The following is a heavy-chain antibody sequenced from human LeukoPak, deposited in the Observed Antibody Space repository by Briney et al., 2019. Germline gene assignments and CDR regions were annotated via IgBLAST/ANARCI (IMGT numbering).Heavy chain of an antibody. Sequence: GASVKVSCKVSGGTFSSSIINWVRQAPGQGLEWMGGIIPIFGTADYAQKFQGRVTITADESTTTAHMELSSLRSEDTAVYYCARAHGDYEYFDFWGQGTLVTVSS. D-gene: IGHD4-17*01. V-gene: IGHV1-69*13. J-gene: IGHJ4*02. CDR1: GGTFSSSI. CDR3: ARAHGDYEYFDF. CDR2: IIPIFGTA.